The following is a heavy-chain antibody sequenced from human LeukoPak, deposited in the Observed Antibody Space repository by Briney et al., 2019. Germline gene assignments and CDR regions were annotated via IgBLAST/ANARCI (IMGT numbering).Heavy chain of an antibody. J-gene: IGHJ4*02. CDR1: GFTFSSYG. CDR3: AKDRGAYCSSTSCYLDY. D-gene: IGHD2-2*01. Sequence: GGSLRLSCAASGFTFSSYGMHWVRQAPGKGLEWVAVIWYDGSNKYYADSVKGRFTISRDNSKNTLYLQMNSQRAEDTAVYYCAKDRGAYCSSTSCYLDYWGQGTLVTVSS. V-gene: IGHV3-33*06. CDR2: IWYDGSNK.